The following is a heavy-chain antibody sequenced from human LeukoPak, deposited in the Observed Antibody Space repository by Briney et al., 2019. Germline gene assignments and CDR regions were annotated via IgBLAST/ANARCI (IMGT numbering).Heavy chain of an antibody. V-gene: IGHV3-7*01. CDR3: ARRGDCWSAPDY. Sequence: GGSLRLSCAASGFTFSSYWMSWVRQAPGKGLEWVATIKQDGSEKYYVDSVKGRFTISRDKSKNSLYLQMNSLRAEDTAVYYRARRGDCWSAPDYWGQGTLVTVSS. CDR2: IKQDGSEK. CDR1: GFTFSSYW. J-gene: IGHJ4*02. D-gene: IGHD3-3*01.